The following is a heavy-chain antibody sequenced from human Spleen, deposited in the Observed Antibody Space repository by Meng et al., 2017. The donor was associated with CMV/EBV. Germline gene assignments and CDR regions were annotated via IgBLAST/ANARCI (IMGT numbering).Heavy chain of an antibody. D-gene: IGHD3-22*01. CDR3: SRGGKYDYSGYSDY. V-gene: IGHV3-21*06. J-gene: IGHJ4*02. CDR2: ISSSRKYI. CDR1: GFTFGDYT. Sequence: GGSLRRSCASSGFTFGDYTMNWVRQAPGKGLQWVSSISSSRKYIYYADSVKGRFTISRDNGKNSMFLQMNSLRADDTAVYYCSRGGKYDYSGYSDYWGQGTLVTVSS.